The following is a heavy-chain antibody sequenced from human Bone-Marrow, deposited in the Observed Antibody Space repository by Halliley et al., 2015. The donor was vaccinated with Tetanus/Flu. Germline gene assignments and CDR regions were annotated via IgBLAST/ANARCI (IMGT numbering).Heavy chain of an antibody. CDR1: GFTTSRFW. CDR3: AGGPGWLNDF. CDR2: ILSDGSDA. J-gene: IGHJ4*02. Sequence: SLRLSCAVSGFTTSRFWMHWVRQAPGKGLVWVSLILSDGSDATYADSVKGRFTISIDNAKNTVFLQMDSLRDEDTAVYYCAGGPGWLNDFWGQGTLVAVSS. D-gene: IGHD6-19*01. V-gene: IGHV3-74*03.